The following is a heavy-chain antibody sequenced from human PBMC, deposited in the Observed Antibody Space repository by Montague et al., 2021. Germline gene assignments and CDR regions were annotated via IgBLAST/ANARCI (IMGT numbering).Heavy chain of an antibody. CDR2: MFYGGAT. CDR3: AKQDYFVSGTSYKGFDP. CDR1: RGSILHAH. Sequence: SETLSLTCTVSRGSILHAHWSWVRQPPGKGLEWLGSMFYGGATSNNPSLKSRVTMSIDTSTNQFSLKLSFVTAADTAVYYCAKQDYFVSGTSYKGFDPWGQGILVTVSS. V-gene: IGHV4-59*08. J-gene: IGHJ5*02. D-gene: IGHD3-10*01.